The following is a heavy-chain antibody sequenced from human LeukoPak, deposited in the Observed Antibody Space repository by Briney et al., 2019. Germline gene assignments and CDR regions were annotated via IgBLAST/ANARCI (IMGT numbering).Heavy chain of an antibody. D-gene: IGHD2-2*01. Sequence: GGSLRPSCAASGFSFSGSAIHCVRQAPGKGLEWVGRIRGAGYSDAPAYVASVRGRFTISRDDSKSTAYLQMNSLKAEDTAVYYCTVPASGGNWFDPWGPGTLVTVSS. J-gene: IGHJ5*02. CDR3: TVPASGGNWFDP. CDR1: GFSFSGSA. CDR2: IRGAGYSDAP. V-gene: IGHV3-73*01.